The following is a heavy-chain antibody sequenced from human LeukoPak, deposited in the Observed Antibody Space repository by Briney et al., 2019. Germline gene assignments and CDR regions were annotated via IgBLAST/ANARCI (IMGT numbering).Heavy chain of an antibody. Sequence: GGSLRLSCAASGFTFSSYSMNWVRQAPGKGLEWVSSISSSSSYIYYADSVKGRFTISRDNAKNSLYLQMNSLRAEDTAVYYCAIGGNSYYYYYYMDVWGKGTTVTVSS. J-gene: IGHJ6*03. CDR1: GFTFSSYS. CDR3: AIGGNSYYYYYYMDV. D-gene: IGHD4-23*01. V-gene: IGHV3-21*04. CDR2: ISSSSSYI.